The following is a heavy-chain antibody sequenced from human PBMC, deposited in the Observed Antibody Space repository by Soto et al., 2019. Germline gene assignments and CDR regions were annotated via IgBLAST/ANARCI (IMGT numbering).Heavy chain of an antibody. CDR1: GYTFTGYY. D-gene: IGHD5-12*01. J-gene: IGHJ4*02. Sequence: ASVKVSCKASGYTFTGYYMHWVRQAPGQGLEWMGWINPNSGGTNYAQKFQGWVTMTRDTSISTAYMELSRLRSDDTAVYYCARASNEYSGYGIDYWGQGTLVTVSS. CDR2: INPNSGGT. CDR3: ARASNEYSGYGIDY. V-gene: IGHV1-2*04.